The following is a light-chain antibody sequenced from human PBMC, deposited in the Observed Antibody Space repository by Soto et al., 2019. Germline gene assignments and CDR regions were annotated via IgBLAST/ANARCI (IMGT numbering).Light chain of an antibody. CDR3: QQYTSYSRT. CDR2: KAS. Sequence: DIQMTQSPSTLSASVGDRVTITCRASQSISSWLAWYQQKPGKAPKLLIYKASSLESGVPSRFSGSGSGTEFTLTISSLQPDDFATYSCQQYTSYSRTFGQGTKLEIK. V-gene: IGKV1-5*03. CDR1: QSISSW. J-gene: IGKJ2*01.